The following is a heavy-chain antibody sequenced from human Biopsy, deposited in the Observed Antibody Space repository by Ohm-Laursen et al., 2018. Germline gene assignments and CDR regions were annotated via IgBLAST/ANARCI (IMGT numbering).Heavy chain of an antibody. CDR3: VRGWGGYNFDS. D-gene: IGHD2-2*02. V-gene: IGHV3-23*01. CDR2: IDVLDYNT. J-gene: IGHJ4*01. CDR1: GFTFNTYG. Sequence: SLRLSCAASGFTFNTYGMHWARQAPGKGLEWVSHIDVLDYNTYYVDSVRGRFTISRDNSKEMVYLQINSLRADDTAVYYCVRGWGGYNFDSWGPGTLVTVSS.